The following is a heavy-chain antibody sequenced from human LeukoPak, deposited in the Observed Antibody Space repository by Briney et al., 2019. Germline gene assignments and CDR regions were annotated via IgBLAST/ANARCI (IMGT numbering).Heavy chain of an antibody. CDR1: GGSMSSDY. V-gene: IGHV4-4*08. CDR2: IFGSGGT. D-gene: IGHD6-13*01. J-gene: IGHJ4*02. CDR3: ARGVYIAAAQLGY. Sequence: SETLSLTCSVSGGSMSSDYWSWIRQSPGKGLEWIGRIFGSGGTNYSPSFQRRATMSVDTSTRRLSLRLNSMTAADTAVYYCARGVYIAAAQLGYWGQGTLVTVSS.